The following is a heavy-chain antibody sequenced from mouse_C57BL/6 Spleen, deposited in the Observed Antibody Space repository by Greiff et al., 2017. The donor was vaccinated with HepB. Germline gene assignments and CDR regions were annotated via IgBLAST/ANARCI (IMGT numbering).Heavy chain of an antibody. CDR3: ARYPITTVVRGYFDV. V-gene: IGHV1-81*01. CDR1: GYTFTSYG. D-gene: IGHD1-1*01. Sequence: QVQLQQSGAELARPGASVKLSCKASGYTFTSYGISWVKQRTGQGLEWIGEIYPRSGNTYYNEKFKGKATLTADKSASTAYMELRSLTSEDSAVYFCARYPITTVVRGYFDVWGTGTTVTVSS. J-gene: IGHJ1*03. CDR2: IYPRSGNT.